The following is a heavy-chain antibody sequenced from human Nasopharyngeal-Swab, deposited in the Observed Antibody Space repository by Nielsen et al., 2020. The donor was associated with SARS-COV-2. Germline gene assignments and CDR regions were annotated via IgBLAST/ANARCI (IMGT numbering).Heavy chain of an antibody. V-gene: IGHV3-48*03. D-gene: IGHD6-19*01. CDR3: ARDQGRYSSGWYLDY. Sequence: GESLKISCAASGFTFSSYEMNWVRQAPGKGLEWVSYISSSGSTIYYADSVKGRFTISRDNAKNSLYLQMNSLRAEDTAVYYCARDQGRYSSGWYLDYWGQGTLVTASS. CDR2: ISSSGSTI. J-gene: IGHJ4*02. CDR1: GFTFSSYE.